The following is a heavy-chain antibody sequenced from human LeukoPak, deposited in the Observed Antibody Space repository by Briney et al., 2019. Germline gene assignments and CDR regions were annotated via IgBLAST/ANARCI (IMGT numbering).Heavy chain of an antibody. CDR2: INHSGST. Sequence: SETLSLTCAVYGGSFSGYYWSWLRQPPGKGLEWIGEINHSGSTNYNPSLKSRVTISVDTSKNQFSLKLSSVTAADTAVYYCARLPVVVPAAILYWGQGTLVSVSS. CDR1: GGSFSGYY. D-gene: IGHD2-2*01. J-gene: IGHJ4*02. V-gene: IGHV4-34*01. CDR3: ARLPVVVPAAILY.